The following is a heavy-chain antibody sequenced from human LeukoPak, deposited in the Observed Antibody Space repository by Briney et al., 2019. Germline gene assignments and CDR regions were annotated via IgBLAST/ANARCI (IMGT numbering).Heavy chain of an antibody. V-gene: IGHV4-59*01. Sequence: SETLSLTCTVSGGSISSYYWSWIRQPPGKGLEWIGYIYYSGSTNYNPSLKSRVTILVDTSKNQFSLKLSSVTAADTAVYYCARAMTKAYYYGMDVWGQGTTVTVSS. D-gene: IGHD3-22*01. CDR1: GGSISSYY. CDR2: IYYSGST. CDR3: ARAMTKAYYYGMDV. J-gene: IGHJ6*02.